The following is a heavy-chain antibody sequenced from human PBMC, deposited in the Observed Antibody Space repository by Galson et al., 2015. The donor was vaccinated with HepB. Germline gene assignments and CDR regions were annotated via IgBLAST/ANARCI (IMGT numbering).Heavy chain of an antibody. D-gene: IGHD3-22*01. Sequence: PALVKPTQTLTLTCTFSGFALTTFGVGVGWIRQPPGKALEFLALIYWNDDKRFSPSLKNRITITKDTAKSQVVLTLTNMDPMDTATYYCAHGPRNYDSGYFLADDFRHGGPGTQVLVSS. V-gene: IGHV2-5*01. CDR3: AHGPRNYDSGYFLADDFRH. J-gene: IGHJ1*01. CDR2: IYWNDDK. CDR1: GFALTTFGVG.